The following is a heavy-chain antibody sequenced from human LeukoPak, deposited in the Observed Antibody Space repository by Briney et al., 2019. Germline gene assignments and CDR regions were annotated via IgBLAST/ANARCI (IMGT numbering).Heavy chain of an antibody. CDR1: GGSISSGGYY. CDR3: AREGATNPLDY. V-gene: IGHV4-31*03. CDR2: IYYSGST. Sequence: SQTLSLTCTFSGGSISSGGYYWSWIRQHPGKGLEWIGYIYYSGSTYYNPSLKSRVTISVDTSKNQFSLKLSSVTAADTAVYYCAREGATNPLDYWGQGTLVTVSS. D-gene: IGHD1-26*01. J-gene: IGHJ4*02.